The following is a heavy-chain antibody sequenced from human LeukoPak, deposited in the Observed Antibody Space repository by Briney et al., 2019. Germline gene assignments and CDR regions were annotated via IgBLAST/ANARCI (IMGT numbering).Heavy chain of an antibody. CDR3: AKVVSGYHFDF. V-gene: IGHV3-23*01. Sequence: GGSLRLSCAASEFTFSSYGMSWIRRAPGKGPEWVSGISGSGGNTYYADSVKGRFTISRDNSQNTLYLQMNILRAEDTSVYYCAKVVSGYHFDFWGQGTLVTVSS. J-gene: IGHJ4*02. CDR1: EFTFSSYG. D-gene: IGHD5-12*01. CDR2: ISGSGGNT.